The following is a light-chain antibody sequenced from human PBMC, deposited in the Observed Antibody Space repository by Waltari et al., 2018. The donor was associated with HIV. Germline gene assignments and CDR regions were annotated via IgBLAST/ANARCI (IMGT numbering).Light chain of an antibody. CDR1: QDIISY. J-gene: IGKJ3*01. CDR2: DAS. CDR3: QQYDNVPVT. V-gene: IGKV1-33*01. Sequence: DIQMTQSPSSLSASVGDRVTITCQASQDIISYLNWYQQKPGKAPKLLIYDASDLKTVVPSRFSGSGSGTDFTFTISSLQPADIATYYCQQYDNVPVTFGPGTKVEIK.